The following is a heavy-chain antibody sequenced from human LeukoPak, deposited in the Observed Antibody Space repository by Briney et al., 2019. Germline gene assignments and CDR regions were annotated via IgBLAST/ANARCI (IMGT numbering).Heavy chain of an antibody. CDR3: ARVRFNVAGK. CDR2: IYYSGST. J-gene: IGHJ4*02. V-gene: IGHV4-59*12. Sequence: SETLSLTCTASGGSISSYYWSWIRQPPGKGLEWIGYIYYSGSTNYNPSLKSRVTISVDTSKNQFSLKLSSVTAADTAVYYCARVRFNVAGKWGQGTLVTVSS. D-gene: IGHD6-19*01. CDR1: GGSISSYY.